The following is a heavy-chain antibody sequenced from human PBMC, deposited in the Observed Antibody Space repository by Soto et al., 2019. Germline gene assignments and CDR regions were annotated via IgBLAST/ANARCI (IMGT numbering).Heavy chain of an antibody. CDR1: GYTFTSNA. D-gene: IGHD2-15*01. CDR3: ARDRGLRYFDY. V-gene: IGHV1-3*01. J-gene: IGHJ4*02. CDR2: INVGYGNT. Sequence: QVQLVQSGAEVKKPGASVKVSCKASGYTFTSNALHWVRQAPGQRLEWMGWINVGYGNTRYSQKFQGRVTITRDTSASTPYMDLSSLRSEDTAVYYCARDRGLRYFDYWGQGTLVIVSS.